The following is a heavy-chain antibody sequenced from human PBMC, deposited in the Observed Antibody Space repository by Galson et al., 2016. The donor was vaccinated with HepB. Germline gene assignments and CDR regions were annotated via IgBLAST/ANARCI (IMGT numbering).Heavy chain of an antibody. J-gene: IGHJ2*01. CDR3: ARPPEGDRRYFDL. D-gene: IGHD3-16*01. CDR2: ISITSSYK. CDR1: GFIFSSYS. Sequence: SLRLSCAASGFIFSSYSMNWVRQAPGKGLEWVSFISITSSYKYHADSLKGRVTISRDNAKNSLYLQMNSLRAEDTAVYYCARPPEGDRRYFDLWGRGTLVTVSS. V-gene: IGHV3-21*01.